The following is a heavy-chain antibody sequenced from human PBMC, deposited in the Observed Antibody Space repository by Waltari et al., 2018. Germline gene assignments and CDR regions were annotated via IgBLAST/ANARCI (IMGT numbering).Heavy chain of an antibody. CDR2: INPNTGGT. Sequence: QVQLVQSGVEVKKPGASVKVSCTASGYTFTGYYMPLVRPAPGQGLEWMGWINPNTGGTNYAQKFRGRVTMTRDTSINTVYMELSSLRSDDTAVYFCARGATYCRGGSCYPLAYYYYMDVWGKGTTVTVSS. V-gene: IGHV1-2*02. J-gene: IGHJ6*03. CDR1: GYTFTGYY. CDR3: ARGATYCRGGSCYPLAYYYYMDV. D-gene: IGHD2-15*01.